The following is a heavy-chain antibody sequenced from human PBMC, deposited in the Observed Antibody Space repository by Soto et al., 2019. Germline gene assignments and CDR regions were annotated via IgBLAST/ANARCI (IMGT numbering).Heavy chain of an antibody. CDR2: IWYDGSNK. CDR3: ARDSVPWGGNTRTSEYFQH. J-gene: IGHJ1*01. Sequence: QVQLVESGGGVVQPGRSLRLSCAASGFTFSSYGMHWVRQAPGKGLEWVAVIWYDGSNKYYADSVKGRFTISRDNSKNTLYLQMNSLRADDTAVYYCARDSVPWGGNTRTSEYFQHWGQGTLVTVSS. D-gene: IGHD2-15*01. V-gene: IGHV3-33*01. CDR1: GFTFSSYG.